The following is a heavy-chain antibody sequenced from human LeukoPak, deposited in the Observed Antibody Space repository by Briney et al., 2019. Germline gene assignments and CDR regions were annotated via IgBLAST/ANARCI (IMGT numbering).Heavy chain of an antibody. Sequence: GGSLSLSCAASGFTFSNYWMSWVRQAPGKGLEWVANIREDGSEKYYVDSVKGRFTISRDNARNSLYLQMNSLRAEDTAVYYCASGRQLGYWGQGTLVTVSS. CDR1: GFTFSNYW. CDR2: IREDGSEK. V-gene: IGHV3-7*01. J-gene: IGHJ4*02. CDR3: ASGRQLGY. D-gene: IGHD3-16*01.